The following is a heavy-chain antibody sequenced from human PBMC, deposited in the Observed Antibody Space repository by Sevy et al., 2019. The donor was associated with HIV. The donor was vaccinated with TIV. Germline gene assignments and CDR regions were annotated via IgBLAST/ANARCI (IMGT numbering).Heavy chain of an antibody. V-gene: IGHV3-21*01. J-gene: IGHJ4*02. CDR3: AREGGGGYYYDF. CDR1: GFTFSSYS. D-gene: IGHD3-22*01. Sequence: GGSLRLSCAASGFTFSSYSMDWVRQAPGKGLEWVSSISSSSIYIYYADSVKGRFTISRDNAKNALYLQMNSLRAADAAVYYCAREGGGGYYYDFWGQGILVTVSS. CDR2: ISSSSIYI.